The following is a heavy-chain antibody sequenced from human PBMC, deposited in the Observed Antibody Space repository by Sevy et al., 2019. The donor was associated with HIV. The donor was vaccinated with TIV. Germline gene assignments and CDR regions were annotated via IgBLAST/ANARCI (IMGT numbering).Heavy chain of an antibody. D-gene: IGHD3-10*01. CDR2: ISSSSSYI. CDR1: GLTFSSYS. Sequence: GGSLRLSCVASGLTFSSYSMKWVRQAPGKGLEWVSSISSSSSYIYYADSVKGRFTISRDNAKKSLYLQVNSLRAEDTAVYYCARDRDGSGSSGGYGMDVWGLGTTVTVSS. CDR3: ARDRDGSGSSGGYGMDV. J-gene: IGHJ6*02. V-gene: IGHV3-21*01.